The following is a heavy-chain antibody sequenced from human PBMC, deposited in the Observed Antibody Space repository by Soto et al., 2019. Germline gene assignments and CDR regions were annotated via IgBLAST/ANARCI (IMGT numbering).Heavy chain of an antibody. Sequence: GGSLRLSCAASGLSFDDYAMHWVRQAPGKGLEWVSGISWNSGRRDYADSVKGRFIISRDNAKNSLYLQMNSLRPEDTALYYCAKDIGGSTITTFLQHWGQGILVTVSS. V-gene: IGHV3-9*01. CDR1: GLSFDDYA. CDR2: ISWNSGRR. D-gene: IGHD4-4*01. CDR3: AKDIGGSTITTFLQH. J-gene: IGHJ4*02.